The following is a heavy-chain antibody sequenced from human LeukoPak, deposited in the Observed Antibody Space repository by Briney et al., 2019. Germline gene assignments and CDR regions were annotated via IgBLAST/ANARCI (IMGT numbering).Heavy chain of an antibody. CDR1: GFTFSSYW. D-gene: IGHD2-15*01. CDR3: ARDGGGSLDY. V-gene: IGHV3-7*03. CDR2: VKQDESEK. J-gene: IGHJ4*02. Sequence: GGSLRLSCVASGFTFSSYWMAWVRRAPGTGLEWVANVKQDESEKHYIDSVKGRFTISRDNAKNSVYLQMNSLRAEDTAVYYCARDGGGSLDYWGQGTLVSVSS.